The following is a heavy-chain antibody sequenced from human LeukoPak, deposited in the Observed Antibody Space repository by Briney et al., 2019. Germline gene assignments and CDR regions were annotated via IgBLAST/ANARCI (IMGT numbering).Heavy chain of an antibody. J-gene: IGHJ4*02. CDR2: ISGSGGST. Sequence: GGSLRLSCAASGFTFSSYAMSWVRQAPGEGLEWVSAISGSGGSTYYADSVKGRFTISRDNSKNSLYLQMNTVRAEDTAVYYCVKGPRPDITVAHTVENWGQGTLVTVSS. CDR3: VKGPRPDITVAHTVEN. CDR1: GFTFSSYA. V-gene: IGHV3-23*01. D-gene: IGHD6-19*01.